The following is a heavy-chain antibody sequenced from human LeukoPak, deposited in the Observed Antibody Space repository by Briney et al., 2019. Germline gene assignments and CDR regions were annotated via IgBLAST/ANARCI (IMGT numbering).Heavy chain of an antibody. D-gene: IGHD4-23*01. V-gene: IGHV3-21*01. J-gene: IGHJ4*02. CDR3: ARTVGPGESYFAY. CDR1: GFTFSSYS. CDR2: ISSSSSYI. Sequence: GGSLRLSCAASGFTFSSYSMNWVRQAPGKGLEWVSSISSSSSYIYYADSVKGRFTISRDNAKNSLYLQMNSLRAEDTAVYYCARTVGPGESYFAYRGQGTLVAVS.